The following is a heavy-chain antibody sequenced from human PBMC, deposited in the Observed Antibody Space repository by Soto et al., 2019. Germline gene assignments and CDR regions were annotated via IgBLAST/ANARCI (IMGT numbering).Heavy chain of an antibody. V-gene: IGHV1-69*02. Sequence: QVQLVQSGAEVKKPGSSVKVFCKASGGTFSSYTISWVRQAPGQGLEWMGRIIPILGIANYAQKFQGRVTITADKSTSTAYMELSSLRSEDTAVYYCASSPGSGSYYNGGVWFDPWGQGTLVTVSS. CDR2: IIPILGIA. CDR1: GGTFSSYT. CDR3: ASSPGSGSYYNGGVWFDP. J-gene: IGHJ5*02. D-gene: IGHD3-10*01.